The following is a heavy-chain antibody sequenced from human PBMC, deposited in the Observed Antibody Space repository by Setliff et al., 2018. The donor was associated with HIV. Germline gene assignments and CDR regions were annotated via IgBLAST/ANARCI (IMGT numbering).Heavy chain of an antibody. CDR3: AANIMGLTPDDF. CDR1: GFPFNRFT. D-gene: IGHD1-26*01. Sequence: GSLRLSCAASGFPFNRFTMHWVRQRPGKGLEWVSGINNDTTTTTYADSVKGRFTISRDNAKNTVYLHLNSLRAEDTAVYYCAANIMGLTPDDFWGRGTLVTVSS. J-gene: IGHJ4*02. V-gene: IGHV3-74*01. CDR2: INNDTTTT.